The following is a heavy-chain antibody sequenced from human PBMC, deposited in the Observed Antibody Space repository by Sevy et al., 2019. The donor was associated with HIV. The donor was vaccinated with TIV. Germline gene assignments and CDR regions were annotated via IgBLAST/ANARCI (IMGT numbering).Heavy chain of an antibody. V-gene: IGHV4-34*01. CDR2: INHSEST. Sequence: SETLSLTCAVYGGSFSGYYWSWIRQPPGKGLEWIGEINHSESTNYNPSLKSRVTISVDTSKNQFSLRQSSVTAADTAVYYCARGPITMVRGVIKYYYYYGMHVWGQGTTVTVSS. D-gene: IGHD3-10*01. J-gene: IGHJ6*02. CDR3: ARGPITMVRGVIKYYYYYGMHV. CDR1: GGSFSGYY.